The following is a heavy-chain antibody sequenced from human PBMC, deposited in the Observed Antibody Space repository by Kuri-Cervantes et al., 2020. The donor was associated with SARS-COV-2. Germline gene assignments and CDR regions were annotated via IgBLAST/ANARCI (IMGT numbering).Heavy chain of an antibody. CDR3: ARDGRPQVVIAGLGAFDI. D-gene: IGHD2-21*01. V-gene: IGHV3-48*03. CDR2: ISSSGSTI. CDR1: GSTFSSYE. J-gene: IGHJ3*02. Sequence: GESLKISCAASGSTFSSYEMNWVRQAPGKGLEWVSYISSSGSTIYYADSVKGRFTISRDNAKNSLYLQMNSLRAEDTAVYYCARDGRPQVVIAGLGAFDIWGQGTMVTVSS.